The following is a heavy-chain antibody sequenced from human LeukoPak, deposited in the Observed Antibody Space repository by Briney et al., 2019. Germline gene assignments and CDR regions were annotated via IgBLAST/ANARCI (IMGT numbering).Heavy chain of an antibody. J-gene: IGHJ5*02. CDR3: ARQDAKCSSTSCYAGGWFDP. V-gene: IGHV1-69*01. CDR2: IIPIFSTT. D-gene: IGHD2-2*01. CDR1: GGTFSKYA. Sequence: SVKVSSKASGGTFSKYAISWVRQAPGQGLEWMGGIIPIFSTTNYAQKFQARVTITADESTSTAYMELSSLRSDDTAMYYCARQDAKCSSTSCYAGGWFDPWGQGSPVTVSS.